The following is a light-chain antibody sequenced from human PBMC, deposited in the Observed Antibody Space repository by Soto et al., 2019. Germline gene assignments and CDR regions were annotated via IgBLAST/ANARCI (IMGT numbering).Light chain of an antibody. V-gene: IGKV3-11*01. CDR1: QSVSSY. CDR3: QQRSNWLS. J-gene: IGKJ4*01. Sequence: EIVLRQSPATLSLSPGERATLSCRASQSVSSYLAWYQQKPGQAPRLLIYDAFNRATGIPARFSGSGSGTDFTLTISSLEPEDFAVYYCQQRSNWLSFGGGTKVDIK. CDR2: DAF.